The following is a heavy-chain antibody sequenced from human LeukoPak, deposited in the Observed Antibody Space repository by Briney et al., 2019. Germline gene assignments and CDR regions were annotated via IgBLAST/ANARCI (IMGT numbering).Heavy chain of an antibody. CDR1: GFTFYDYG. CDR3: ARDLMQYYYDSSGYPGDY. Sequence: PGGSLRLSCAASGFTFYDYGMSWVRQAPGKGLEWVSGINWNGGSTGYADSVKGRFTISRDNAKNSLYLQMNSLRAEDTALYYCARDLMQYYYDSSGYPGDYWGQGTLVTVSS. D-gene: IGHD3-22*01. V-gene: IGHV3-20*04. J-gene: IGHJ4*02. CDR2: INWNGGST.